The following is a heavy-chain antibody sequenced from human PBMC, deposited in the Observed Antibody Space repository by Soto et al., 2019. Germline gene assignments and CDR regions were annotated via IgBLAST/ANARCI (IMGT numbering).Heavy chain of an antibody. Sequence: QVQLAESGGGLVKPGGSLRLSCAVSGFTFSDYYMTWIRQAPGKGLEWASYISSSTSHTNYADSVKGRFTISRDNAKNSLFLQMNSLRAEDTAVYYCARGRGAAADYFDFWGQGTLVTVSS. J-gene: IGHJ4*02. D-gene: IGHD6-13*01. CDR3: ARGRGAAADYFDF. CDR2: ISSSTSHT. CDR1: GFTFSDYY. V-gene: IGHV3-11*05.